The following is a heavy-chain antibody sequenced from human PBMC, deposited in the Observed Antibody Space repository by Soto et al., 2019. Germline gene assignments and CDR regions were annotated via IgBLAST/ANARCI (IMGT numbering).Heavy chain of an antibody. D-gene: IGHD3-3*01. V-gene: IGHV3-48*02. CDR1: RFTFSRYN. CDR3: ASDYDFWSGAHESHFDY. Sequence: PGGSLTLSCTASRFTFSRYNMNYDRQAPGKGLEWVSFISRGGNIIYYADSVKGRFTISRDNAKNSLYLQMNSLRDEDTAVYYCASDYDFWSGAHESHFDYWGQGTLVTVSS. J-gene: IGHJ4*02. CDR2: ISRGGNII.